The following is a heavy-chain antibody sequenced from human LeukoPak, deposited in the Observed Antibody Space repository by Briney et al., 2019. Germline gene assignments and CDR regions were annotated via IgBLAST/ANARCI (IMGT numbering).Heavy chain of an antibody. CDR1: GFTFSSYE. D-gene: IGHD3-22*01. J-gene: IGHJ3*02. Sequence: GGSLRLSCVVSGFTFSSYEMNWVRQAPGKGLEWVSYISSSGSSIFYADSVKGRFTISRDNAKNSLYLQMSSLRAEDTAVYYCARGYYDSSGYYSDAFDIWGQGTMVTVSS. V-gene: IGHV3-48*03. CDR3: ARGYYDSSGYYSDAFDI. CDR2: ISSSGSSI.